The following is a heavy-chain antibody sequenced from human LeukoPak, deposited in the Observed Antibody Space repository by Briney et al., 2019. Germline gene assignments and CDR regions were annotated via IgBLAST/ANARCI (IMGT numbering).Heavy chain of an antibody. D-gene: IGHD1-26*01. V-gene: IGHV3-21*01. CDR2: ITSSNNYI. Sequence: GGSLRLSCAASGFTFSSYSMNWVRQAPGKGLEWVSSITSSNNYIYYGDSVKGRFTISRDDAKNSLFLQMNSLRDEDTAIYYCARDPYNGNYGDFYYYYMDVWGKGTTVTISS. J-gene: IGHJ6*03. CDR1: GFTFSSYS. CDR3: ARDPYNGNYGDFYYYYMDV.